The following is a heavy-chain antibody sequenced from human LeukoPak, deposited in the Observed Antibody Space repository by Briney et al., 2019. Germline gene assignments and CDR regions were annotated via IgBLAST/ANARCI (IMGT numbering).Heavy chain of an antibody. D-gene: IGHD1-26*01. CDR1: GFTLSNHW. Sequence: PGGSLRLSCAASGFTLSNHWMIWVRQAPGKGLECVANIKQDGTEKYYLDSVKGRFTISRDNSKNTLYLQMNSLRAEDTAVYYCARVSGASLRFDYWGQGTLVTVSS. V-gene: IGHV3-7*03. CDR3: ARVSGASLRFDY. J-gene: IGHJ4*02. CDR2: IKQDGTEK.